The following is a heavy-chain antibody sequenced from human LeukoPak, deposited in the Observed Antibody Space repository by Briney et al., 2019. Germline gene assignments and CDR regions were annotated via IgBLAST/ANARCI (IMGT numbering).Heavy chain of an antibody. Sequence: SETLSLTCAFYGWPLSVYYGSCIRQPLGNGLHRIVGIIHRGSTNDNPSLKRRVTISVDPSKNQFSLKLSSVTAADTAVYYCARNVGRYYYDSSGYLLWGQGTLVTVSS. CDR1: GWPLSVYY. D-gene: IGHD3-22*01. J-gene: IGHJ4*02. CDR3: ARNVGRYYYDSSGYLL. V-gene: IGHV4-34*12. CDR2: IIHRGST.